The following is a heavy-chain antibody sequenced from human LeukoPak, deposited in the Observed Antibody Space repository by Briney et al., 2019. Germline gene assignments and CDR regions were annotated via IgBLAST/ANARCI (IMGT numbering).Heavy chain of an antibody. CDR1: GGTFSSYA. Sequence: SVKVSCKASGGTFSSYAISWVRQAPGQGLGWMGRIIPILGIANYAQKFQGRVTITADKSTSTAYMELSSLRSEDTAVYYCARELGYCGGGSCYTPFDYWGQGTLVTVSS. CDR3: ARELGYCGGGSCYTPFDY. D-gene: IGHD2-15*01. J-gene: IGHJ4*02. V-gene: IGHV1-69*04. CDR2: IIPILGIA.